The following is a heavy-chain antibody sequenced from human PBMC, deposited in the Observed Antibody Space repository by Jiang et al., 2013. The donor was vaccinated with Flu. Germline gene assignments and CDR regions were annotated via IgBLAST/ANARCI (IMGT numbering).Heavy chain of an antibody. V-gene: IGHV4-4*02. Sequence: LEWIGEIHHSGTTNYNPSFKSRVIMSVDNSENQFSLRLTSVTAADTAVYYCARMNIAVAAADYWGQGTLVTVPS. CDR3: ARMNIAVAAADY. CDR2: IHHSGTT. J-gene: IGHJ4*02. D-gene: IGHD6-19*01.